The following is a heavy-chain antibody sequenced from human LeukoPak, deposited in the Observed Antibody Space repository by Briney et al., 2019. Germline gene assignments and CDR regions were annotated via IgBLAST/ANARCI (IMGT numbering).Heavy chain of an antibody. Sequence: GGSLRLSCVASGNYWMHWVRQAPGKGLEWVSGISGSGGSTYYAVSVKGRFTISRDNSKNTLFLQMNSLRAEDTAVYYCAKAPTFGGVIVFLDYWGQGTLVTVSS. CDR3: AKAPTFGGVIVFLDY. CDR2: ISGSGGST. D-gene: IGHD3-16*02. CDR1: GNYW. V-gene: IGHV3-23*01. J-gene: IGHJ4*02.